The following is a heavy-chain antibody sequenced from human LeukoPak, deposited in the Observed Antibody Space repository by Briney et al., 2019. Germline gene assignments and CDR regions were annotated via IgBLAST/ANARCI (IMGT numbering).Heavy chain of an antibody. CDR3: ARDYCSSTSCLFDY. D-gene: IGHD2-2*01. CDR1: GFTFSSYG. Sequence: GGSLRLSCAASGFTFSSYGMHWVRQAPGQGLEWVAVIWNDGSNKYYVDSMKGRFTISRDNSKNTLYLQMNSLRTEGTAVYYCARDYCSSTSCLFDYWGQGTLVTVSS. J-gene: IGHJ4*02. CDR2: IWNDGSNK. V-gene: IGHV3-33*01.